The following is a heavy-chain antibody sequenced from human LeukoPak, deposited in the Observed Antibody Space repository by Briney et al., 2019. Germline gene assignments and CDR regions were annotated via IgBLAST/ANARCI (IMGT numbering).Heavy chain of an antibody. Sequence: QPGGSLGLSCAASGFTFRSYGMHWVRQAPGKGLEWVTFIRYDGSNKYYADSVKGRFTISRDNSKNTLYLQMDSLRAEDTAVYYCAKDRAQSYYDKSGYYLDALDVWGQGTMVAVSS. V-gene: IGHV3-30*02. CDR3: AKDRAQSYYDKSGYYLDALDV. CDR1: GFTFRSYG. CDR2: IRYDGSNK. D-gene: IGHD3-22*01. J-gene: IGHJ3*01.